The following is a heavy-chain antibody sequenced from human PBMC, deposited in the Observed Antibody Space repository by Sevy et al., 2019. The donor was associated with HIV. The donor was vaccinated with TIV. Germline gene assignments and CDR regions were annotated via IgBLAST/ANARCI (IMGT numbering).Heavy chain of an antibody. CDR2: ISGFGNT. Sequence: GGSLRLSCAASGFTFNTHVMNWVRQAPGMGLEWVSSISGFGNTYYADSVRGRFTISRDNAKNTLYLQMNSLRADDTAVYYCAKVLNPALESMMEVTVRSLKGFDVWGQRTMVTVSS. J-gene: IGHJ3*01. CDR1: GFTFNTHV. CDR3: AKVLNPALESMMEVTVRSLKGFDV. D-gene: IGHD3-22*01. V-gene: IGHV3-23*01.